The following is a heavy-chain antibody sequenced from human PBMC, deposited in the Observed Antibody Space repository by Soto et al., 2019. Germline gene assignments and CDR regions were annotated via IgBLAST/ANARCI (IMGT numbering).Heavy chain of an antibody. CDR1: GGIFSTYT. J-gene: IGHJ3*01. Sequence: QVHLEQSGAEVKKPGSSVKVSCKAAGGIFSTYTLIWVRQAPGQGLEWMGRIIPMLTVTNSAQKFQGRVTLTADKSTSTALMELTSLTSDDTAVYYCSIGSWSAETFDVWGQGTMVTVSS. D-gene: IGHD2-2*01. CDR2: IIPMLTVT. CDR3: SIGSWSAETFDV. V-gene: IGHV1-69*02.